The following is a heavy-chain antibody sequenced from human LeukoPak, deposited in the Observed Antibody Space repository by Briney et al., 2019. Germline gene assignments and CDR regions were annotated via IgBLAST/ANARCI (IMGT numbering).Heavy chain of an antibody. Sequence: GESLKISCKGSGYSFTSYWIGWVRQMPGKGLEWMGIIYPGDSDTRYSPSFQGQVTISADKSISTAYLQWSSLKASDTAMYYCARRRGNTAMVKGAFDIWGQGTMSPSLQ. CDR3: ARRRGNTAMVKGAFDI. V-gene: IGHV5-51*01. CDR2: IYPGDSDT. J-gene: IGHJ3*02. CDR1: GYSFTSYW. D-gene: IGHD5-18*01.